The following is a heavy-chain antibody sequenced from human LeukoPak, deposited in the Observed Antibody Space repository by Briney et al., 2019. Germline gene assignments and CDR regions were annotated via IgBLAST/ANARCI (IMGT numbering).Heavy chain of an antibody. CDR2: ISWNSGGI. CDR1: GFTFDDYA. Sequence: GGSLRLSCAASGFTFDDYAMHWVRQAPGKGLEWVSGISWNSGGIGYADSVKGRFTISRDNAKNSLYLQMNSLRAEDMALYYCAKGIYGDYHVGCDYWGQGTLVTVSS. CDR3: AKGIYGDYHVGCDY. J-gene: IGHJ4*02. V-gene: IGHV3-9*03. D-gene: IGHD4-17*01.